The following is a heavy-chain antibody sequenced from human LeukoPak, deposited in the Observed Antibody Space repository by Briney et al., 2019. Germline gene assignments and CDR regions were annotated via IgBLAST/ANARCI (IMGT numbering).Heavy chain of an antibody. Sequence: SETLSLTCTVSDGSISSYYWSWIRQPPGKGLEWIGYIYYSGSTNYNPSLKSRVTISVDTSKNQFSLKLSSVTAADTAVYYCARRYSGYAIDYWGQGTLVTVSS. J-gene: IGHJ4*02. CDR3: ARRYSGYAIDY. D-gene: IGHD5-12*01. CDR2: IYYSGST. CDR1: DGSISSYY. V-gene: IGHV4-59*01.